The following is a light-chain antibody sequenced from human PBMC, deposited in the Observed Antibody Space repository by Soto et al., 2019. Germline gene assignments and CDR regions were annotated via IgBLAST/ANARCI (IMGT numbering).Light chain of an antibody. V-gene: IGLV1-40*01. CDR1: SSNIGAGYD. J-gene: IGLJ1*01. Sequence: QSVLTQAPSVSGAPGQRVTISCTGSSSNIGAGYDVHWYQQLPGTAPKLLIYGNSNRPSGVPDRFSGSKSGTSASLAITGRQAEEEAAYYCQSYDMSLSGSVFGTGTKLTVL. CDR3: QSYDMSLSGSV. CDR2: GNS.